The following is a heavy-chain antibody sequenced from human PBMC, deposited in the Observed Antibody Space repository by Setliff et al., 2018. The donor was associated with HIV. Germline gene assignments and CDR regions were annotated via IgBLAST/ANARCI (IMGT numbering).Heavy chain of an antibody. Sequence: SGPTLVNPTQTLTLTCTVSGFSLSTGGVGVGWIRQPPGKALEWLALIYWSDDKRYNPSLKNRLNITKDTSKNQVVLTMANMDPVDTATYFCARMGGDLTHFAYWGPGTLVTVSS. V-gene: IGHV2-5*01. D-gene: IGHD3-16*01. CDR2: IYWSDDK. CDR3: ARMGGDLTHFAY. CDR1: GFSLSTGGVG. J-gene: IGHJ4*02.